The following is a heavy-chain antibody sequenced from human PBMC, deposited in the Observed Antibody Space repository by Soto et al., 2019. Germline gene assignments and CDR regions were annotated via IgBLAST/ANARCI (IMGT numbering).Heavy chain of an antibody. Sequence: ESGPTLVNPTQTLTLTSTFSGFSLSTSGLCVSWIRQPPGKALEWLARIDWDDDKYYSTSLKTRLTISKDTSKNQVVLTMTNMDPVDTATYYCARSRLLYDFWSGYYTLDDYYYYMDVWGKGTTVTVSS. CDR1: GFSLSTSGLC. CDR2: IDWDDDK. V-gene: IGHV2-70*11. D-gene: IGHD3-3*01. CDR3: ARSRLLYDFWSGYYTLDDYYYYMDV. J-gene: IGHJ6*03.